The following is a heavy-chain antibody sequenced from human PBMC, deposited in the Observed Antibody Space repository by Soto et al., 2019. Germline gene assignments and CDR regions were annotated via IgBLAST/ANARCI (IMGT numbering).Heavy chain of an antibody. V-gene: IGHV4-39*01. D-gene: IGHD3-22*01. CDR1: GGSLSSTIYS. CDR3: ARLGGYYQAFDQ. J-gene: IGHJ4*02. CDR2: IFYSGST. Sequence: SETLSLTCTVSGGSLSSTIYSWDWILQPPGKGLEWIGSIFYSGSTYYNPSLKSRVTISVDTSKNQFSLRRNSVTAADTAVYYCARLGGYYQAFDQWGQGSLVTVSS.